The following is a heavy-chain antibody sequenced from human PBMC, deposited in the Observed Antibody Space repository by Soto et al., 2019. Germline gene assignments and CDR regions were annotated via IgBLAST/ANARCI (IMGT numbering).Heavy chain of an antibody. Sequence: PGGSLRLSCAASGFTFSSYAMSWVRQAPGKGLEWVGRIKSKTDGGTTDYAAPVKGRFTISRDDSKNTLYLQMNSLKTEDTAVYYCTTVHSAAFYTVAGPRYYYYGMDVWGQGTTVTVSS. CDR2: IKSKTDGGTT. J-gene: IGHJ6*02. CDR3: TTVHSAAFYTVAGPRYYYYGMDV. V-gene: IGHV3-15*01. CDR1: GFTFSSYA. D-gene: IGHD6-19*01.